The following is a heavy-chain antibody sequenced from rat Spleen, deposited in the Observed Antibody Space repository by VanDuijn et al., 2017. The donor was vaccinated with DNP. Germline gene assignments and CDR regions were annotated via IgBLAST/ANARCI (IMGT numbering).Heavy chain of an antibody. CDR3: VHTDYKYRGAMDA. V-gene: IGHV5S10*01. J-gene: IGHJ4*01. D-gene: IGHD1-5*01. CDR2: IIYDGGST. CDR1: GFTFIDYD. Sequence: EVQLVESGGGLVQPGNSLKLSCAASGFTFIDYDMTWVRQSTKKGLEWVATIIYDGGSTYYRDSVKGRFTISRHNAKSTLYLQMDSLMTEDTATYLCVHTDYKYRGAMDAWGQGTSVTVSS.